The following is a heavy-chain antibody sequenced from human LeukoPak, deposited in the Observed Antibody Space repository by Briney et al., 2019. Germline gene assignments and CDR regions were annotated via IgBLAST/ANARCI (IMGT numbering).Heavy chain of an antibody. J-gene: IGHJ4*02. CDR1: GFTFSNFE. V-gene: IGHV3-48*03. Sequence: AGGSLRLSCAASGFTFSNFEMNWVRQIPGEGLEWLSFITRSSRIIYYADSVKGRFTISRDNANNSLHLQMNSLRVEDTGIYFCARGSTFGGVISDFWGQGTLVTVSS. CDR2: ITRSSRII. CDR3: ARGSTFGGVISDF. D-gene: IGHD3-16*02.